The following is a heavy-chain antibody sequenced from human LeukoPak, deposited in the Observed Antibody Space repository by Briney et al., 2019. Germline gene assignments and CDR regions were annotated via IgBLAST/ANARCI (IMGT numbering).Heavy chain of an antibody. D-gene: IGHD6-19*01. J-gene: IGHJ6*02. CDR2: ISAYNGNT. Sequence: ASVKVSCTASGYTFTSYGISWVRQAPGQGLEWMGWISAYNGNTNYAQKLQGRVTMTTDTSTSTAYMELRSLRSDDTAVYYCGSSGWSHYYYGMDVWGQGTTVTVSS. CDR1: GYTFTSYG. V-gene: IGHV1-18*01. CDR3: GSSGWSHYYYGMDV.